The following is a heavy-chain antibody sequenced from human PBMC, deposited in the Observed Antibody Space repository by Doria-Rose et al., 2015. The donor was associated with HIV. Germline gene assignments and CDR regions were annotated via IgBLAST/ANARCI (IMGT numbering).Heavy chain of an antibody. CDR2: IFSDDER. CDR1: GVSLSSPGMG. V-gene: IGHV2-26*01. J-gene: IGHJ4*02. Sequence: QIALKESGPVLVKPTETLTLTCTVSGVSLSSPGMGVSWIRQPPGTALEWLANIFSDDERSYTTSLKSRLTISRATSKSQVVLTMTDMDPVDTATYYCARIKSSRWYHKYYFDFWGQGTLVIVSA. D-gene: IGHD6-13*01. CDR3: ARIKSSRWYHKYYFDF.